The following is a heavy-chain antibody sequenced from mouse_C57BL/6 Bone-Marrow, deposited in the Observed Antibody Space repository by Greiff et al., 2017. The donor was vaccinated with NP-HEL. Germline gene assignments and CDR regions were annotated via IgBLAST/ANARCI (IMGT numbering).Heavy chain of an antibody. CDR3: AREDYGAMDY. CDR2: INYDGSST. V-gene: IGHV5-16*01. CDR1: GFTFSDYY. D-gene: IGHD1-1*01. Sequence: EVQVVESEGGLVQPGSSMKLSCTASGFTFSDYYMAWVRQVPEKGLEWVANINYDGSSTYYLDSLKSRFIISRDNAKNILYLQMSSLKSEDTATYYCAREDYGAMDYWGQGTSVTVSS. J-gene: IGHJ4*01.